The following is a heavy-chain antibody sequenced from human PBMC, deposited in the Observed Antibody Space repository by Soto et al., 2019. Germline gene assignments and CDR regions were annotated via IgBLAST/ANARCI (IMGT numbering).Heavy chain of an antibody. D-gene: IGHD3-10*01. Sequence: QVQLVESGGGVVQPGRSLRLSCATSGFTYGHFGMHWARQAPGKGLEWVAVVWHDGSRKLYADSVKGRFTISRDDSEKTLDLKMNSLGVEDTAVYYCAIDAYGTAGQGGAFDIWGQWTVVIVSS. CDR2: VWHDGSRK. V-gene: IGHV3-33*01. J-gene: IGHJ3*02. CDR3: AIDAYGTAGQGGAFDI. CDR1: GFTYGHFG.